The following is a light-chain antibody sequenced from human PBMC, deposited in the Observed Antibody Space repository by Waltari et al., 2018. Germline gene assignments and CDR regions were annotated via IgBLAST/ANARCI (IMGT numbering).Light chain of an antibody. J-gene: IGLJ3*02. Sequence: LVLTQSPSASASLGASVKLTCTLSSGYSSNVIAWLQQQPGKGPRYLMKVNSDGSHRKGDDIPARCSASKSGTECQLTIASLQSEDEADYFCQTGGHGTWVFGGGTKLTVL. V-gene: IGLV4-69*01. CDR3: QTGGHGTWV. CDR1: SGYSSNV. CDR2: VNSDGSH.